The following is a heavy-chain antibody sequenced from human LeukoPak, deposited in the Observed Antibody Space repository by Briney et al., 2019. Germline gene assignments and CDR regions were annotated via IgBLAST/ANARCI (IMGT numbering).Heavy chain of an antibody. J-gene: IGHJ5*02. V-gene: IGHV4-31*03. Sequence: PSQTLSLTCTVSGGSISSGGYYWIWMRQHPGKGREGIGYIYDSGSTYYNPSLKSRVTISVDTSKNQFSLKLSSVTAADTAVYYCARRGHGYCSSTSCYMASDNWFDPWGQGTLVTVSS. CDR2: IYDSGST. CDR1: GGSISSGGYY. D-gene: IGHD2-2*02. CDR3: ARRGHGYCSSTSCYMASDNWFDP.